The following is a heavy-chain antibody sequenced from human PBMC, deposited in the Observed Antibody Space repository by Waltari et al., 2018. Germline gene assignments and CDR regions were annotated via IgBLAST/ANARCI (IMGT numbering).Heavy chain of an antibody. CDR3: ARDLYCSSTSCYDAFDI. J-gene: IGHJ3*02. Sequence: APGKGLEWVSYISSSGSTIYYADSVKGRFTISRDNAKNSLYLQMNSLRAEDTAVYYCARDLYCSSTSCYDAFDIWGQGTMVTVSS. D-gene: IGHD2-2*01. CDR2: ISSSGSTI. V-gene: IGHV3-48*03.